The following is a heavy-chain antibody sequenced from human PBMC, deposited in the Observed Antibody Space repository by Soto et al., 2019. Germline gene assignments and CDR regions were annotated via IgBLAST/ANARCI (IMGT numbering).Heavy chain of an antibody. Sequence: PGGSLRLSCAASGFTFSSYGMHWVRQAPGKGLEGVAALWHGGGNTYYADSVKGRFTISRDTSKNTLHLQMNSLRAEDTAVYYCARDDVLCDGGRCYGVPLDVWGKGTTVTVSS. CDR1: GFTFSSYG. V-gene: IGHV3-33*01. CDR2: LWHGGGNT. D-gene: IGHD2-15*01. CDR3: ARDDVLCDGGRCYGVPLDV. J-gene: IGHJ6*04.